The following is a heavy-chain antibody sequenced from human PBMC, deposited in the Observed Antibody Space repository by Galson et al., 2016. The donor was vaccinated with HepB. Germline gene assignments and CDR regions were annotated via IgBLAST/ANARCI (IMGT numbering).Heavy chain of an antibody. CDR1: GGSISNYNW. D-gene: IGHD2-8*01. J-gene: IGHJ5*02. CDR3: AGPGFGLILYGFDP. V-gene: IGHV4-39*01. CDR2: IYYSGNT. Sequence: SETLSLTCAVSGGSISNYNWWTWVRQPPGKGLEWIGTIYYSGNTYYNPSLKSRVTISVDTSKNQFSLKLNSVTAADTAVYYCAGPGFGLILYGFDPWGQGTLVTVSS.